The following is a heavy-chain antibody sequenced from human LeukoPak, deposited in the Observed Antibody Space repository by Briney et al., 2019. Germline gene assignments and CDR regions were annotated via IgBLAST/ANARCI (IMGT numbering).Heavy chain of an antibody. CDR3: ARGARYFDWLLTRYNWFDP. CDR1: GVSFSGYY. J-gene: IGHJ5*02. CDR2: INHSGGT. V-gene: IGHV4-34*01. D-gene: IGHD3-9*01. Sequence: SETLSLTCAVYGVSFSGYYWSWIRQPPGKGLEWIGEINHSGGTNYNPSLKSRVTISVDTSKNQLSLKLSSVTAADTAVYYCARGARYFDWLLTRYNWFDPWGQGTLVTVSS.